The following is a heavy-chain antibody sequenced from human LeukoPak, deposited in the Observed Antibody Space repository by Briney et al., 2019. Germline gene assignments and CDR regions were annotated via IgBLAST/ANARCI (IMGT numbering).Heavy chain of an antibody. CDR2: IRYDGSNK. J-gene: IGHJ1*01. V-gene: IGHV3-30*02. D-gene: IGHD3-16*01. CDR3: LYGGYFQH. CDR1: GFTFSSYG. Sequence: GGSLRLSCAASGFTFSSYGMRWVRQAPGKGLEWVAFIRYDGSNKYYADSVNGRFTISRDNAKNTLYLQMNSLRAEDTAVYFCLYGGYFQHWGQGTLVTVSS.